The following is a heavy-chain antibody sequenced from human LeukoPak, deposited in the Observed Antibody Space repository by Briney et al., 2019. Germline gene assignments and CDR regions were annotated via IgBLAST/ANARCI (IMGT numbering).Heavy chain of an antibody. V-gene: IGHV3-7*03. Sequence: PGGSLRLSCAASGFTFSSYDMNWVRQAPGKGLECVANINQDGSDKYYVDSVKGRFTISRDNSKNTLYLQMNSLRAEDTAVYYCATVSSIAARSYFDYWGQGTLVTVSS. D-gene: IGHD6-6*01. CDR1: GFTFSSYD. J-gene: IGHJ4*02. CDR2: INQDGSDK. CDR3: ATVSSIAARSYFDY.